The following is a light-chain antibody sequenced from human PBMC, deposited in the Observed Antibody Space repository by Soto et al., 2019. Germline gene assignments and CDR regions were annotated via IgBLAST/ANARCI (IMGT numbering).Light chain of an antibody. CDR3: CSYAGTCTYL. Sequence: QSALTQPRSVSGSPGQSVTISCTGTSSDVGAYNYVSWYQHHPGEAPKLMIYDVSERPSGVPDRFSASKSGNTASLTISGLQADDEADYYCCSYAGTCTYLFGTGTKLTVL. CDR1: SSDVGAYNY. CDR2: DVS. J-gene: IGLJ1*01. V-gene: IGLV2-11*01.